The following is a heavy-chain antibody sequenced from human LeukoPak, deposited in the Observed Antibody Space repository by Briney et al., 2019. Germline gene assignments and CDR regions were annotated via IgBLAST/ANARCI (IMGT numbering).Heavy chain of an antibody. Sequence: GGSLRLSCAPSGFTFNSYARRWLRQAPGKGLEWVSTISGINKSTYYADSVKGRFAISRDNSKNTLHLQMDSLRAEDTAVYYCAKGGSAYETDYWGQGTLVTVSS. V-gene: IGHV3-23*01. CDR2: ISGINKST. CDR1: GFTFNSYA. CDR3: AKGGSAYETDY. J-gene: IGHJ4*02. D-gene: IGHD5-12*01.